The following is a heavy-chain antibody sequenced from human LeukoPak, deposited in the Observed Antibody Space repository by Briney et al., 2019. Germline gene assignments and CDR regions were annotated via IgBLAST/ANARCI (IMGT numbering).Heavy chain of an antibody. J-gene: IGHJ5*02. CDR2: ISSSSSYI. CDR3: ARDTRDSSRAGGSWFDP. V-gene: IGHV3-21*04. Sequence: GGSLRLSCAASGFTFSSYSMNWVRQAPGKGLEWVSSISSSSSYIYYADSVKGRFTISRDNAKNSLCLQMNSLRAEDTALYYCARDTRDSSRAGGSWFDPWGQGTLVTVSS. D-gene: IGHD6-13*01. CDR1: GFTFSSYS.